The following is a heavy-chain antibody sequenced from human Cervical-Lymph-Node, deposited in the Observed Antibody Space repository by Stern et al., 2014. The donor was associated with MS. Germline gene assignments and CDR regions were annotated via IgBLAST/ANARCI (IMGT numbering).Heavy chain of an antibody. CDR1: GASISSGTSY. CDR2: LHASGAT. D-gene: IGHD1-26*01. CDR3: ARGHWELLGNNYFDS. V-gene: IGHV4-61*02. J-gene: IGHJ4*02. Sequence: QVQLQESGPGLVKPSQTLSLTCTVSGASISSGTSYWSWIRQPAGGGLEWIGRLHASGATYYNPSLKSRVTISGATSKNQFSLTLNSVTAADTAVYYCARGHWELLGNNYFDSWGQGTLVTVSS.